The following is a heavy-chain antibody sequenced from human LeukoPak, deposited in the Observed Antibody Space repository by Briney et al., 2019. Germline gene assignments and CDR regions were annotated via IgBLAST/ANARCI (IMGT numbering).Heavy chain of an antibody. CDR1: GFSCSTRG. CDR2: INGNDEST. V-gene: IGHV3-23*01. CDR3: ARDRRPARTYSGLFDY. D-gene: IGHD5-12*01. J-gene: IGHJ4*02. Sequence: QPGGSLRLSCAASGFSCSTRGMSWVRQAPGKGLEWVSAINGNDESTFYADSVKGRFTISRDNSRNTLYLQLSSLSAEDSAIYYCARDRRPARTYSGLFDYWGQGTLVTVSS.